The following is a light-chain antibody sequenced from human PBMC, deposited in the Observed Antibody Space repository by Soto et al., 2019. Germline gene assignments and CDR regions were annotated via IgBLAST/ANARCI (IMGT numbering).Light chain of an antibody. Sequence: QSALTQPPSASGPPGQSVTISCTGTSSDVGGYNFVSWYQHHPGKAPKLMIYEVNKRPSGVPDRFSGSKSGNTASLTVSGLQAEDEADYYCSSYAGSNNFVFGTGTKLTVL. J-gene: IGLJ1*01. V-gene: IGLV2-8*01. CDR2: EVN. CDR3: SSYAGSNNFV. CDR1: SSDVGGYNF.